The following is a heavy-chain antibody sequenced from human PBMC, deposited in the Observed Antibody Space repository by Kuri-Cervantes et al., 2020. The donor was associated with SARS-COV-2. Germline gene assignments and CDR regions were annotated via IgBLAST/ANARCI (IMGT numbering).Heavy chain of an antibody. CDR2: IYTSGST. J-gene: IGHJ3*02. Sequence: SETLSLTCTVSGGPISSGSYYWSWIRQPAGKGLEWIGRIYTSGSTNYNPSLKSRVTISVDTSKTQFSLRLSSLTAADTAVYYCARALKGQIDAFDIWGQGTMVTVSS. CDR1: GGPISSGSYY. CDR3: ARALKGQIDAFDI. V-gene: IGHV4-61*02.